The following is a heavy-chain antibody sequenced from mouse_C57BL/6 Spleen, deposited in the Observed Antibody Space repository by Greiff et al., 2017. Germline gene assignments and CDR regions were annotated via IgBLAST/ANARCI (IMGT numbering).Heavy chain of an antibody. CDR1: GYTFTSYW. Sequence: VKLQQPGAELVMPGASVKLSCKASGYTFTSYWMHWVKQRPGQGLEWIGEIDPSDSYTNYNQKFKGKSTLTVDKSSSTAYMQLSSLTSEDSAVYYCARGLSGYFDVWGTGTTVTVSS. D-gene: IGHD1-1*02. J-gene: IGHJ1*03. CDR3: ARGLSGYFDV. CDR2: IDPSDSYT. V-gene: IGHV1-69*01.